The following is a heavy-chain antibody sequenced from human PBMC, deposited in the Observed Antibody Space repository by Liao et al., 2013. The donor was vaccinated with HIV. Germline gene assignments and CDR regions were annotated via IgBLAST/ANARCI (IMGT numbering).Heavy chain of an antibody. V-gene: IGHV4-39*07. Sequence: QLQLQESGPGLVKPSETLSLTCTVSGGSISSSSYYWGWIRQPPGKGLEWIGSIYYSGSTYYNPSLKSRVTISVDTSKNQFSLKLSSVTAADTAVYYCARGRYDFWSGSQYYFDYWGQGTLVTVSS. CDR2: IYYSGST. J-gene: IGHJ4*02. CDR1: GGSISSSSYY. D-gene: IGHD3-3*01. CDR3: ARGRYDFWSGSQYYFDY.